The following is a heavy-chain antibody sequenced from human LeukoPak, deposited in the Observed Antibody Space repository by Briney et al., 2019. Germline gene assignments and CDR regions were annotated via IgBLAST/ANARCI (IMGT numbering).Heavy chain of an antibody. CDR1: GFSFSSYG. J-gene: IGHJ4*02. Sequence: PGGSLRLSCAASGFSFSSYGMHWVRQAPGKGLEWVAIIWYDGKNKYYGDSVKGRFTISRDNSKNTLDLQMNSLRAEDTAVYYCARRGHGYGSPFDYWGQGTLVTVPS. D-gene: IGHD5-18*01. CDR3: ARRGHGYGSPFDY. CDR2: IWYDGKNK. V-gene: IGHV3-33*01.